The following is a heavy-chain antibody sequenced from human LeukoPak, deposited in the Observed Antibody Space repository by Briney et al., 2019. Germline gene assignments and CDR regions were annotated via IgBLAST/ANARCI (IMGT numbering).Heavy chain of an antibody. Sequence: GGSLRLSCAASGFTFISYAMSWVRQAPGKGLEWVSVIYSGGSTYYADSVKGRFTISRDNSKNTLYLQMNSLRAEDTAVYYCAREVRGVIRAFDIWGQGTMVTVSS. CDR2: IYSGGST. CDR1: GFTFISYA. CDR3: AREVRGVIRAFDI. V-gene: IGHV3-66*01. J-gene: IGHJ3*02. D-gene: IGHD3-10*01.